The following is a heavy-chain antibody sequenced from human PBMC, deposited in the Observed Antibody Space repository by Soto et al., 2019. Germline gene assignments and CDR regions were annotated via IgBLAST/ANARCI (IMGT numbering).Heavy chain of an antibody. D-gene: IGHD5-18*01. CDR1: GDSVSSDNYF. V-gene: IGHV4-61*01. CDR2: IYSSGNT. Sequence: SETLSLTCTVAGDSVSSDNYFWTWIRQPPGKGLEWIGYIYSSGNTNYNPSLKSRVSISLDKSRNQFSLKLTSVTAADTAVYYCARDIRGYSRAFDYWGQGTLVTAPQ. CDR3: ARDIRGYSRAFDY. J-gene: IGHJ4*02.